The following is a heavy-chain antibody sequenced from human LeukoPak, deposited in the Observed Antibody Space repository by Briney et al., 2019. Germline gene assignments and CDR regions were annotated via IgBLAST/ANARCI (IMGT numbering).Heavy chain of an antibody. CDR3: ARLEDTITMVRGIHDAFDI. Sequence: SETLSLTCTVSGGSISSYYWSWIRQPPGKGLEWIGYIYYSGSTNYNPSLKSRVTISVDTSKNQFSLKLSSVTAADTAVYYCARLEDTITMVRGIHDAFDIWGQGTMVTVSS. D-gene: IGHD3-10*01. J-gene: IGHJ3*02. CDR1: GGSISSYY. CDR2: IYYSGST. V-gene: IGHV4-59*01.